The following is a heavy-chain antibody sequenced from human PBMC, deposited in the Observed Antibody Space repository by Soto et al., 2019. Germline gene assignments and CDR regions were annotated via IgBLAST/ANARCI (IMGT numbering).Heavy chain of an antibody. CDR2: IIPILGIA. CDR3: ARDPLRISGSYFQH. CDR1: GGTFSSYT. J-gene: IGHJ1*01. D-gene: IGHD3-10*01. Sequence: QVQLVQSGAEVKKPGSSVKVSCKASGGTFSSYTISWVRQAPGQGLEWMGRIIPILGIANYAQKFQGRVTITADKSTSTAYMELSSLRSEDTAVYYCARDPLRISGSYFQHWGQGTLVTVSS. V-gene: IGHV1-69*08.